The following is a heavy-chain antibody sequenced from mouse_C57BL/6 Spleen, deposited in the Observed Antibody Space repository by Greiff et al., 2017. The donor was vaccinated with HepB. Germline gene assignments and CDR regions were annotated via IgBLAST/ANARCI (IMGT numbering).Heavy chain of an antibody. J-gene: IGHJ4*01. CDR3: AREGDYLYAMDY. D-gene: IGHD2-4*01. CDR2: ISSGSSTI. Sequence: DVKLVESGGGLVKPGGSLKLSCAASGFTFSDYGMHWVRQAPEKGLEWVAYISSGSSTIYYADTVKGRFTISRDNAKNTLFLQMTSLRSEDTAMYYCAREGDYLYAMDYWGQGTSVTVSS. CDR1: GFTFSDYG. V-gene: IGHV5-17*01.